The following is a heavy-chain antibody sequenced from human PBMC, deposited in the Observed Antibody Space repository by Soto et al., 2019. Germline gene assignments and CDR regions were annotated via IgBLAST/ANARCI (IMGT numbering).Heavy chain of an antibody. V-gene: IGHV6-1*01. Sequence: SQTLSLTCAISGDSVSSNSDAWNLIIQAPPTGLEWLGRTYYRSKWYNDYAVSVKSRITINPDTSKNQFSLQLNSVTPEDTAVYYCARDSSPYSSSSPGFDYWGQGTLVTVSS. CDR1: GDSVSSNSDA. CDR3: ARDSSPYSSSSPGFDY. CDR2: TYYRSKWYN. J-gene: IGHJ4*02. D-gene: IGHD6-6*01.